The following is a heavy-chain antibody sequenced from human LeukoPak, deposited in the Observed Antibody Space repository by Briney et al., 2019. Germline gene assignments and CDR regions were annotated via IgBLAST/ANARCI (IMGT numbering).Heavy chain of an antibody. CDR1: GGSISSYY. CDR2: IYYGGST. CDR3: ASSGWSGSFPYYFDY. Sequence: PSETLSLTCTVSGGSISSYYWSWIRQPPGKGLEWIGYIYYGGSTNYNPSLKSRVTISVDTSKNQFSLKLSSVTAADTAVYYCASSGWSGSFPYYFDYWGQGTLVTVSS. J-gene: IGHJ4*02. V-gene: IGHV4-59*01. D-gene: IGHD6-19*01.